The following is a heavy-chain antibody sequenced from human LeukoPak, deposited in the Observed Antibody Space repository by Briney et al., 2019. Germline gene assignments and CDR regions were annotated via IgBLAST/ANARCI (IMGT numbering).Heavy chain of an antibody. Sequence: ASVKVSCRASGYTFSSYDINWVRQATGQGLEWMGWMNPNSGNTGYAQKFQGRVTMTRNTSISTAYMELSSLRSEHTAVYYCARVYYDSSGPTQGFDYWGQGTLVTVSS. D-gene: IGHD3-22*01. CDR2: MNPNSGNT. CDR1: GYTFSSYD. J-gene: IGHJ4*02. V-gene: IGHV1-8*01. CDR3: ARVYYDSSGPTQGFDY.